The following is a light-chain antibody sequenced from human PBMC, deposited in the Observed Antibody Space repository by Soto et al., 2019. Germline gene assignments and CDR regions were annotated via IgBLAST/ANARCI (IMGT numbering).Light chain of an antibody. V-gene: IGLV2-14*01. CDR2: EVN. J-gene: IGLJ6*01. CDR1: RSDIGGSNF. CDR3: GSFRSGTILV. Sequence: QSALTQPASVSGSPGQSVTISCTGPRSDIGGSNFISWYQHSPGKAPRLLIYEVNNRPSGVSRRFSGSKAGNTASLTISGLLDEDEADYFCGSFRSGTILVFGSGTKLTVL.